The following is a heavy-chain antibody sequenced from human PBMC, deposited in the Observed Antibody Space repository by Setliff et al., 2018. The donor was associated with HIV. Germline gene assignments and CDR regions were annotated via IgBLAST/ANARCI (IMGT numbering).Heavy chain of an antibody. CDR2: ISDSGGAS. Sequence: GESLKISCAASGFSFSNFAMNWVRQAPGKGLEWVSGISDSGGASHYADSVKGRFTISRDNSKNTLHLQMDSLRVEDTAVYYCAQGRTTTWYDMDVWGQGTTVTVSS. CDR3: AQGRTTTWYDMDV. CDR1: GFSFSNFA. J-gene: IGHJ6*01. V-gene: IGHV3-23*01. D-gene: IGHD2-2*01.